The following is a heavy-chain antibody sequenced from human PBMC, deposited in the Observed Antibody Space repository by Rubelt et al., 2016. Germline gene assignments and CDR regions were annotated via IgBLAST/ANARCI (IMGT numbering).Heavy chain of an antibody. V-gene: IGHV1-3*04. Sequence: MHWVRQAPGQRLEWMGWINTGNGNTKYSQNFQGRVTITRDTSATTAYMELSSLRSKDTAGYYCARDIAATLYYWGQGTLVSVSS. CDR2: INTGNGNT. CDR3: ARDIAATLYY. D-gene: IGHD2-15*01. J-gene: IGHJ4*02.